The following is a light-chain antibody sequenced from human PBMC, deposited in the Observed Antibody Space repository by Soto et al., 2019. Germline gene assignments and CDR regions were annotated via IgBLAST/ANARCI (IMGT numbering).Light chain of an antibody. CDR3: QHLNTYPIT. Sequence: DIQMTQSPSSLAASVGDRFTITGRASQGIRNDLGWYELKPGRAPQVLXYAASTLHSGVPSRFRGSGSGTDFTLTISSLQPEDFDTYYCQHLNTYPITFGPGTRLEIK. CDR1: QGIRND. J-gene: IGKJ5*01. V-gene: IGKV1-17*01. CDR2: AAS.